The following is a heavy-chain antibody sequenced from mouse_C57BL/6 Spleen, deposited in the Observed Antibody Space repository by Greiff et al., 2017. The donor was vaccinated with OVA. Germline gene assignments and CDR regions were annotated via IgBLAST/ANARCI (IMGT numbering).Heavy chain of an antibody. CDR2: ISYDGSN. Sequence: ESGPGLVKPSQSLSLTCSVTGYSITSGYYWNWIRQFPGNKLEWMGYISYDGSNNYNPSLKNRISITRDTSKNQFFLKLNSVTTEDTATYYCAREGVVARGFAYWGQGTLVTVSA. J-gene: IGHJ3*01. V-gene: IGHV3-6*01. CDR1: GYSITSGYY. CDR3: AREGVVARGFAY. D-gene: IGHD1-1*01.